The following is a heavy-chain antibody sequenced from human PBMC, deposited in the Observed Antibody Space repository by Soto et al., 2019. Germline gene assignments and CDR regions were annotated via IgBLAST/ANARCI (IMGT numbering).Heavy chain of an antibody. CDR2: FTRSGNT. CDR3: AREFAPGSPNYDY. Sequence: GGSLRLSCAASGFTFSNYAMSWVRQAPGKGLEWVSTFTRSGNTYYADSVKGRFTISRDNSKNSLYLQMDSLRAEDTAVYYCAREFAPGSPNYDYWGLGTLVTVSS. V-gene: IGHV3-23*01. CDR1: GFTFSNYA. D-gene: IGHD3-10*01. J-gene: IGHJ4*02.